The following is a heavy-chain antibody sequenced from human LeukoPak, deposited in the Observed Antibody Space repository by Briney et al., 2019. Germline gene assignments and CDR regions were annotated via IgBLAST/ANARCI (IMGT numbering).Heavy chain of an antibody. CDR2: ISGSGGST. J-gene: IGHJ4*02. V-gene: IGHV3-23*01. D-gene: IGHD3-16*01. CDR1: GFTFSTYS. Sequence: QPGGSLRLSCVASGFTFSTYSMTWVRQAPGKGLEWVSAISGSGGSTYYADSVKGRFTISRDNSKNTLYLQMNSLRAEDTAVYYCAKEGGRLSDGLDYWGQGTLVTVSS. CDR3: AKEGGRLSDGLDY.